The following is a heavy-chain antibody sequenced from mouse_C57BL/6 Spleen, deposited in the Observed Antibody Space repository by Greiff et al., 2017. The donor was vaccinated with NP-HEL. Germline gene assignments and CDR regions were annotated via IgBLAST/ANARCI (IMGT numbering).Heavy chain of an antibody. CDR2: IGPGSGST. V-gene: IGHV1-77*01. D-gene: IGHD2-4*01. CDR3: ATYDYDEGGYAMDY. CDR1: GYTFTDYY. Sequence: VQLQESGAELVKPGASVKISCKASGYTFTDYYLNWVKQRPGQGLEWIGKIGPGSGSTYYNEKFKGKATLTADKSSSTAYMQLSSLTSEDSAVYFCATYDYDEGGYAMDYWGQGTSVTVSS. J-gene: IGHJ4*01.